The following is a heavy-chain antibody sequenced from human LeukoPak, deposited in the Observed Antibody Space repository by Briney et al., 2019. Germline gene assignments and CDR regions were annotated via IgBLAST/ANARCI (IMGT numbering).Heavy chain of an antibody. Sequence: GGSLRLSCEASGFTFSNHAMSWVRQAPGKGLEWVSAVRGSGGDTYYADSVKGRFTMSRDNSKNTLYLQMNSLRAEDTARYYCAKTSRVNSNYDSPFDYWGQGTLVIVSS. CDR1: GFTFSNHA. CDR2: VRGSGGDT. V-gene: IGHV3-23*01. J-gene: IGHJ4*02. CDR3: AKTSRVNSNYDSPFDY. D-gene: IGHD5-12*01.